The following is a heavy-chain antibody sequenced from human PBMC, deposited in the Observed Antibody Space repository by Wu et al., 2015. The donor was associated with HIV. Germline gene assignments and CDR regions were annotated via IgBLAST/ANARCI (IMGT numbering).Heavy chain of an antibody. CDR3: ARHDSVVVPGTIQSAEYFHN. V-gene: IGHV1-46*01. CDR1: GYSFTTYY. Sequence: QVQLVQSGAEVRKPGASVKVSCKASGYSFTTYYLNWVRQAPGQGLEWMGIINPSAGSTTYAQKFQGRVTMTRDTSTTTVYMELSSLRSEDTAVYYCARHDSVVVPGTIQSAEYFHNWGQGTLVTVSS. D-gene: IGHD2-2*02. CDR2: INPSAGST. J-gene: IGHJ1*01.